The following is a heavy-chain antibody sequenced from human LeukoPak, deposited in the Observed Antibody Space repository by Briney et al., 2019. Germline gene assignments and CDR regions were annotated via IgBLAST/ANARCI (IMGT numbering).Heavy chain of an antibody. CDR3: AKDPAYIVEARGLFYFDY. CDR1: GFTFSSYA. V-gene: IGHV3-23*01. CDR2: ISGSGGST. D-gene: IGHD1-26*01. Sequence: GGSLRLSCAASGFTFSSYAMSWVRQAPGKGLEWVSAISGSGGSTYYADSVKGRFTISRDNSKNTLYLQMNSLRAEGTAVYYCAKDPAYIVEARGLFYFDYWGQGTLVTVSS. J-gene: IGHJ4*02.